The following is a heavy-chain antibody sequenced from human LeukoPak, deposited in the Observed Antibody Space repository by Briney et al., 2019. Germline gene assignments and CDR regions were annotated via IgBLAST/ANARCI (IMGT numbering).Heavy chain of an antibody. V-gene: IGHV3-30*04. CDR2: ISYDGSNK. J-gene: IGHJ4*02. D-gene: IGHD6-19*01. Sequence: PGGSLRLSCAASGFTFSSYAMHWVRQAPGKGLEWVAVISYDGSNKYYADSVKGRFTISRDNSKNTLYLQMNSLRAEDTAVYYCARDPNRYSSGLIDYWGQGTLVTVSS. CDR3: ARDPNRYSSGLIDY. CDR1: GFTFSSYA.